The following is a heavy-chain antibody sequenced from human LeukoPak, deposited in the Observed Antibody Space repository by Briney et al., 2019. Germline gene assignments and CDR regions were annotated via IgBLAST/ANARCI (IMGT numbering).Heavy chain of an antibody. CDR2: INPNSGGT. D-gene: IGHD2-15*01. CDR3: ARDWHDCSGGSCYFNWFDP. V-gene: IGHV1-2*02. CDR1: GYTFTGYY. Sequence: GASVKVSCKASGYTFTGYYMHWVRQAPGQGLEWMGWINPNSGGTNYAQKFQGRVTMTRDTSISTAYMELSRLRSDDTAVYYCARDWHDCSGGSCYFNWFDPWGQGTLVTVSS. J-gene: IGHJ5*02.